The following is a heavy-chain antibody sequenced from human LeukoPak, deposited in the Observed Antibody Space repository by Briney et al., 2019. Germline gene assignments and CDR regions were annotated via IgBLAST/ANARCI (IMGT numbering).Heavy chain of an antibody. V-gene: IGHV4-39*01. CDR2: IYYSGST. CDR3: VRQTYGSGSYYNLDC. J-gene: IGHJ4*02. CDR1: GGSISSSTHY. Sequence: SETLSLTCTVSGGSISSSTHYWGWIRQPPGKGLEWIGTIYYSGSTYYNPSLKSRATISVDTSKNQFSLKLGFVTAADTAVYYCVRQTYGSGSYYNLDCWGQGTLVTVSS. D-gene: IGHD3-10*01.